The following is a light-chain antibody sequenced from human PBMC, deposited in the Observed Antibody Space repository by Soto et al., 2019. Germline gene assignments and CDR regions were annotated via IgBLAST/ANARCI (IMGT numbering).Light chain of an antibody. J-gene: IGKJ1*01. Sequence: VHISQSSSSLSASIGDRVTITCRASQGISNYLAWYQQKPGEVPNLLIYGASTLQSGVPSRFGGSGSGTDFTLTISNLQPEDVATYYCQKYSSAPQTFGQGTKV. CDR1: QGISNY. CDR2: GAS. V-gene: IGKV1-27*01. CDR3: QKYSSAPQT.